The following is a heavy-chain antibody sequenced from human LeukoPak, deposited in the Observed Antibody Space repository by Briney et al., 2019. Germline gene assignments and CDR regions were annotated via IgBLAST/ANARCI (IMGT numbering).Heavy chain of an antibody. V-gene: IGHV3-30*02. CDR3: ARDSRAVAADFDY. CDR2: IRFDGSDK. D-gene: IGHD6-19*01. Sequence: GGSLRLSCVGSGFMFSAFGIHWVRQAPGKGLEWVTFIRFDGSDKFYADSVKGRFTISRDNAKNSLYLQMNSLRAEDTAEYFCARDSRAVAADFDYWGQGTLVTVSS. CDR1: GFMFSAFG. J-gene: IGHJ4*02.